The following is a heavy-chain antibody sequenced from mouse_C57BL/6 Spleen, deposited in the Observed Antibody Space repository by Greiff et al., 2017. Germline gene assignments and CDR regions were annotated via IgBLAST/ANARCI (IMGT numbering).Heavy chain of an antibody. CDR1: GFTFSDYG. CDR2: ISNLAYSI. Sequence: DVMVVESGGGLAQPGGSLKLSCAASGFTFSDYGMAWVRQAPRKGPEWVAFISNLAYSIYYADTVTGRFTIPRENGKKTQYLDVSKLSSEDTAMYYCARSYCGYAGYFDVWGTGTTVTVSS. J-gene: IGHJ1*03. V-gene: IGHV5-15*01. CDR3: ARSYCGYAGYFDV. D-gene: IGHD2-9*01.